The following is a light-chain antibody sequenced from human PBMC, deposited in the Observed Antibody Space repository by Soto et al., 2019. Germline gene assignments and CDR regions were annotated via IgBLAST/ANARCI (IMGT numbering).Light chain of an antibody. V-gene: IGKV3-20*01. CDR2: GAS. Sequence: PGERATLSCRASQSVSSSYLAWYQQKPGQAPRLLIYGASSRATGIPDRFSGSGSGTDFTLTISRLEPEDFAVYYCQQYGNSPLTFGQGTKVEIK. J-gene: IGKJ1*01. CDR1: QSVSSSY. CDR3: QQYGNSPLT.